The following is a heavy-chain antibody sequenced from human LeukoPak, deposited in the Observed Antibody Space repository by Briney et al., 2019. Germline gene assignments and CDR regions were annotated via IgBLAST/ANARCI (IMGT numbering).Heavy chain of an antibody. D-gene: IGHD2-2*01. V-gene: IGHV3-30*01. CDR1: GFTFSSYA. CDR2: ISYDGSNK. Sequence: RPGGSLRLSCAASGFTFSSYAMPWVRQAPGKGLEWVAVISYDGSNKYYADSVKGRFTISRDNSKNTLYLQMNSLRAEDTAVYYCARDNAEYHGYYMDVWGKGTTVTVSS. J-gene: IGHJ6*03. CDR3: ARDNAEYHGYYMDV.